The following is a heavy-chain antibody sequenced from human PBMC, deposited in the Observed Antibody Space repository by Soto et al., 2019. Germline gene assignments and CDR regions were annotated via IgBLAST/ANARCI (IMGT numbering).Heavy chain of an antibody. CDR1: GGSISSYY. CDR2: IYYSGST. CDR3: ASHYDYGDWVFDY. J-gene: IGHJ4*02. V-gene: IGHV4-59*01. Sequence: SQTLSLTCTVSGGSISSYYWSWIRQPPGKGLEWIGYIYYSGSTNYNPSLKSRVTISVDTSKNQFSLKLSSVTAADTAVYYCASHYDYGDWVFDYWGQGTLVTVSS. D-gene: IGHD4-17*01.